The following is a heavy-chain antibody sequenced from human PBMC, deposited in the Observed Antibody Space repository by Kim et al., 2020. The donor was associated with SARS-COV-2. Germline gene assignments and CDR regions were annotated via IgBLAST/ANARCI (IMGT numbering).Heavy chain of an antibody. CDR2: IDDDGSST. CDR3: ARGVYYDILTGYRNPYWYFDL. Sequence: GGSLRLSCVASGFTFSSYWMHWVRQAPGKGLVWVSRIDDDGSSTSYADSVKGRFTISRDNAKNTLYLQMNSLRAEDTAVYFCARGVYYDILTGYRNPYWYFDLWGRGTLVTVSS. J-gene: IGHJ2*01. CDR1: GFTFSSYW. V-gene: IGHV3-74*01. D-gene: IGHD3-9*01.